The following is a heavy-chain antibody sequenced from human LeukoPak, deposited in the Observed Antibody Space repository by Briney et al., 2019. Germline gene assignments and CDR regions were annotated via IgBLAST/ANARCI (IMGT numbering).Heavy chain of an antibody. D-gene: IGHD5-24*01. J-gene: IGHJ5*02. CDR3: ARMAGLSWFDP. V-gene: IGHV3-7*01. CDR2: IKEDGSEK. Sequence: GGSLRLSCAASGFTFSNYWMSWVRQAPGKGLEWVANIKEDGSEKYYVDSVKGRFTISRDNAKNLLYLQMNSLRAEDTAVYYCARMAGLSWFDPWGQGTLVTVSS. CDR1: GFTFSNYW.